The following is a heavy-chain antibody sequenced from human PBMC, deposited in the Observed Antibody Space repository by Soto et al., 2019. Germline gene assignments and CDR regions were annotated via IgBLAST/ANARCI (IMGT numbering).Heavy chain of an antibody. CDR2: IYHSGST. V-gene: IGHV4-30-2*01. Sequence: SETLSLTWAVSGGSISSFCYSWSWIRQPPGKGLEWIGYIYHSGSTYYNPSLKSRVTISVDRSKNQFSLKLSSVTAADTAVYYCARVPDRWGQGTLVTVSS. J-gene: IGHJ5*02. CDR1: GGSISSFCYS. D-gene: IGHD2-2*01. CDR3: ARVPDR.